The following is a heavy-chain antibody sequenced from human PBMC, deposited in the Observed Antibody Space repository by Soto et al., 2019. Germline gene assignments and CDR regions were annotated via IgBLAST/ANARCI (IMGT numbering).Heavy chain of an antibody. CDR2: IYYSGST. D-gene: IGHD3-9*01. V-gene: IGHV4-39*01. CDR1: GGSISSSSYY. Sequence: QLQLQESGPGLVKPSETLSLTCTVSGGSISSSSYYWGWIRQPPGKGLEWIGSIYYSGSTYYNPSLKSRVTISVDTSKNQFSLKLSSVTAADTAVYYCARPSPNDILTPDAFDIWGQGTMVTVSS. CDR3: ARPSPNDILTPDAFDI. J-gene: IGHJ3*02.